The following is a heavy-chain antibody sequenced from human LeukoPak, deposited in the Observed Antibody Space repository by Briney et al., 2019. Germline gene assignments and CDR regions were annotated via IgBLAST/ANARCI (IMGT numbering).Heavy chain of an antibody. Sequence: GRSLRLSCAASGFTFSSYAMSWVRQAPGKGLEWVSANSGSGGSTYYADSVKGRFTISRDNSKNTLYLQMNSLRAEDTAVYYCAKDETYCGGDCYSLDYFDYWGQGTLVTVSS. V-gene: IGHV3-23*01. D-gene: IGHD2-21*02. J-gene: IGHJ4*02. CDR1: GFTFSSYA. CDR2: NSGSGGST. CDR3: AKDETYCGGDCYSLDYFDY.